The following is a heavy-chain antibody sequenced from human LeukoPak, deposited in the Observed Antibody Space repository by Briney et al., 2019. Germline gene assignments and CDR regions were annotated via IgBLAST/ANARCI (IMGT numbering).Heavy chain of an antibody. CDR3: ASYYGSGSDY. Sequence: KASETLSLTCTVSGASFSSHQNSWIRQAAGKGLEWIGNIYTSGTTNYNPSLRSRVTMSIDTSKNQFSLKLTSVTAADTAVYYCASYYGSGSDYWGQGILVTVSS. V-gene: IGHV4-4*07. J-gene: IGHJ4*02. CDR2: IYTSGTT. CDR1: GASFSSHQ. D-gene: IGHD3-10*01.